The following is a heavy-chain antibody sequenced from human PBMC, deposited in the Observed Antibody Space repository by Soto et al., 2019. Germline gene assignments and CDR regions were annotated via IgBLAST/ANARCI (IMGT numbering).Heavy chain of an antibody. J-gene: IGHJ4*02. CDR1: GDAISRFY. CDR3: VRVRNDYAGLDY. V-gene: IGHV4-59*08. D-gene: IGHD4-17*01. CDR2: ISNSGST. Sequence: QVQLQESGPGLVKPSETLSLTCNVSGDAISRFYWTWVRQPPGKGLESIGYISNSGSTTYNPSLESRVAISLDTSKNRFSLRLISVTAADTAVYYCVRVRNDYAGLDYWGQGILVTVSS.